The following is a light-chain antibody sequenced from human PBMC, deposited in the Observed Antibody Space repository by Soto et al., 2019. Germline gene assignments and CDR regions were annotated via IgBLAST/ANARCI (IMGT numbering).Light chain of an antibody. V-gene: IGLV2-14*01. CDR2: DVR. J-gene: IGLJ1*01. CDR1: SSDVGGYNY. CDR3: SSYTTISTYV. Sequence: QSALTQPASVSGFPGQSITISCTRTSSDVGGYNYVSWYQQHPGKAPKLMIYDVRNRPSGVSNRFSGSKSVNTASLTISGLQAEDEADYYCSSYTTISTYVFGTGTKVTVL.